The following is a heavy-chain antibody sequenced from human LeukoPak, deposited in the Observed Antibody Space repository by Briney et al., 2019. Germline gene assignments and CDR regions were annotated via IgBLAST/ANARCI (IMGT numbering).Heavy chain of an antibody. V-gene: IGHV1-2*02. J-gene: IGHJ5*02. CDR2: INPNSGGT. D-gene: IGHD5-18*01. CDR3: VRVVWDTAISRSGDWFDP. CDR1: GYTFTGYY. Sequence: GASVKVSCKASGYTFTGYYMHWVRQAPGQGLEWMGWINPNSGGTNYAQKFQGRVTMTRNTSISTAYMELSSLRSEDTAVYYCVRVVWDTAISRSGDWFDPWGQGTLVTVSS.